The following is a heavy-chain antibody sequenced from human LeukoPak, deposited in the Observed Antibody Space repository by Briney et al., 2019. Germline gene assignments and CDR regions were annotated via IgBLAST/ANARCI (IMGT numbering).Heavy chain of an antibody. CDR2: ISSSSSYI. J-gene: IGHJ4*02. Sequence: GGSLRLSCAASGFTFGSYSMNWVRQAPGKGLEWVSSISSSSSYIYYADSVKGRFTISRDNAKNSLYLQMNSLRAEDTAVYYCARDRLGDKGDFDYWGQGTLVTVSS. D-gene: IGHD3-10*01. CDR3: ARDRLGDKGDFDY. V-gene: IGHV3-21*01. CDR1: GFTFGSYS.